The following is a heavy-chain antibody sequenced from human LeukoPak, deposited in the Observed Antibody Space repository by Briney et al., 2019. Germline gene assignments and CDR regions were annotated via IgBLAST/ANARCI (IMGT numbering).Heavy chain of an antibody. V-gene: IGHV1-69*13. CDR2: IIPIFGTA. D-gene: IGHD3-3*01. Sequence: ASVKVSCKASGGTFSSYAISWVRQALGQGLEWMGGIIPIFGTANYAQKFQGRVTITADESTSTAYMELSSLRSEDTAVYYCARVGTYYDFWSGYFGPDYFDYWGQGTLVTVSS. J-gene: IGHJ4*02. CDR1: GGTFSSYA. CDR3: ARVGTYYDFWSGYFGPDYFDY.